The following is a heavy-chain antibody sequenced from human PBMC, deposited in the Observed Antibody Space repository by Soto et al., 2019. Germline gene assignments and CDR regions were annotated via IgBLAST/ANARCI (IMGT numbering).Heavy chain of an antibody. J-gene: IGHJ6*02. Sequence: EVQVVESGGGLVKPGGSLRLSCAASGFTFSSYSMNWVRQAPGQGLEWVSSISFSSNHIYYADSVTGRFTISRDNARSSLSRQMNSLRAEDTAVYDGARLGGEYAAMDVWGQGTTVSVSS. CDR2: ISFSSNHI. D-gene: IGHD2-15*01. CDR3: ARLGGEYAAMDV. CDR1: GFTFSSYS. V-gene: IGHV3-21*01.